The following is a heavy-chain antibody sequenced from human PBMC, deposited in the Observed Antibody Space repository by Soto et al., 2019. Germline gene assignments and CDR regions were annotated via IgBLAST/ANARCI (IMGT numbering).Heavy chain of an antibody. CDR3: ARAQTRITIFGVVRLYYGMDV. Sequence: SLRLSCAASGFTFSSYGMHWVRQAPGKGLEWVAVIWYDGSNKYYADSVKGRFTISRDNSKNTLYLQMNSLRAEDTAVYYCARAQTRITIFGVVRLYYGMDVWGQGTTVTVSS. J-gene: IGHJ6*02. CDR2: IWYDGSNK. V-gene: IGHV3-33*01. CDR1: GFTFSSYG. D-gene: IGHD3-3*01.